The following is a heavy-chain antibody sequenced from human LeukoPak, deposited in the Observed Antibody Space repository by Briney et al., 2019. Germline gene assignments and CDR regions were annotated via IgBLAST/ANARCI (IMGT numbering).Heavy chain of an antibody. D-gene: IGHD2-2*01. J-gene: IGHJ5*02. CDR3: AREASSTSYEIGFDP. V-gene: IGHV3-11*06. Sequence: GGSLRLSCGASGFTFSNYWMSWVRQAPGKGLEWVSYISSSSSYTNYADSVKGRFTISRDNAKNSLYLQMNSLRAEDTAVYYCAREASSTSYEIGFDPWGQGTLVTVSS. CDR2: ISSSSSYT. CDR1: GFTFSNYW.